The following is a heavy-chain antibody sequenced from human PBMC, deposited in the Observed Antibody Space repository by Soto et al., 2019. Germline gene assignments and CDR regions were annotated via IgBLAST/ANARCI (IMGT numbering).Heavy chain of an antibody. CDR3: ASEAEGGY. Sequence: SETLSLTCAVSGYSISSGYYWGWIRQPPGKGLEWIGSIFHSGTTYYNPSLKSRVTISVDTSKNQFSLKLSSLTAADTAVYYCASEAEGGYWGQGTLVTVSS. V-gene: IGHV4-38-2*01. J-gene: IGHJ4*02. CDR2: IFHSGTT. D-gene: IGHD3-16*01. CDR1: GYSISSGYY.